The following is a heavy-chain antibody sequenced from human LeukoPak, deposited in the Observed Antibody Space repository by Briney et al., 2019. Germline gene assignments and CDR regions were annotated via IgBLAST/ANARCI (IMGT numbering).Heavy chain of an antibody. Sequence: SETLSLTCTVSGGSISSSDYYWGWIRQPPGKGLEWIGSIYYGGSTYYNPSLKSRVSISVDRSMNKVSLKLSFVSTADTEVDYCARALGYCSGGSCTRGYNWFDPWGQGTLVTVSS. CDR2: IYYGGST. CDR3: ARALGYCSGGSCTRGYNWFDP. V-gene: IGHV4-39*01. CDR1: GGSISSSDYY. D-gene: IGHD2-15*01. J-gene: IGHJ5*02.